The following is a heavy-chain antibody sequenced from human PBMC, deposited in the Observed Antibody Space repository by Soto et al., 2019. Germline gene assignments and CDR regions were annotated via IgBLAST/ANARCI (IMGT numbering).Heavy chain of an antibody. J-gene: IGHJ4*02. CDR3: ARGFASPGGYYFDY. D-gene: IGHD3-10*01. CDR2: IRQDGLEK. Sequence: GGSLRLSCEVSGFPFSRYRMTWVRQAPGKGLEWVANIRQDGLEKHYEDSVKGRFTISRDNAKNSLHLEMSSLRVEDTAVYYCARGFASPGGYYFDYWGLGTPVTVPS. CDR1: GFPFSRYR. V-gene: IGHV3-7*01.